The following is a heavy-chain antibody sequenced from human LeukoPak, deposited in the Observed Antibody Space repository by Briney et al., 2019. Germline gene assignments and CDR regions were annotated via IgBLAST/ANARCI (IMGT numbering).Heavy chain of an antibody. J-gene: IGHJ5*02. CDR1: GFTSSSYS. CDR2: ISSSSSYI. CDR3: ARDHRLGSSSWYWFDP. Sequence: PGGSLRLSCAASGFTSSSYSMNWVRQAPGKGLEWVSSISSSSSYIYYADSVKGRFTISRDNAKNSLYLQMNSLRAEDTAVYYCARDHRLGSSSWYWFDPWGQGTLVTVSS. D-gene: IGHD6-13*01. V-gene: IGHV3-21*01.